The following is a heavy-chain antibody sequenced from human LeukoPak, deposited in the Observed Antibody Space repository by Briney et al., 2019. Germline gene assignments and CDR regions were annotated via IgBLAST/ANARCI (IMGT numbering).Heavy chain of an antibody. CDR2: INHSGST. D-gene: IGHD4-17*01. Sequence: SGTLSLTCAVYGGSFSDYYWTWIRQPPGKGLEWIGEINHSGSTNCNPSLNSRVTISVDTSKNQFSLKLSSVTAADTAVYYCARSDYGDYEGQYYFDYWGQGTLVTVSS. CDR1: GGSFSDYY. V-gene: IGHV4-34*01. J-gene: IGHJ4*02. CDR3: ARSDYGDYEGQYYFDY.